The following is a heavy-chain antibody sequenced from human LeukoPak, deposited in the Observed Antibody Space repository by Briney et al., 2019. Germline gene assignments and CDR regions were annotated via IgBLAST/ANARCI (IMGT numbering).Heavy chain of an antibody. CDR1: IDSIDSIGAYY. J-gene: IGHJ3*01. V-gene: IGHV4-61*08. CDR3: ARAAEVDCYAFDV. Sequence: PSETLSLTCTISIDSIDSIGAYYWSWIRQPPGKGLEWIGYIYYSVTTDYNPSLKSRVTMSLDTSKRQFSLNLSSVNAADTAVYYCARAAEVDCYAFDVWGQGTMVTVSS. D-gene: IGHD2-21*02. CDR2: IYYSVTT.